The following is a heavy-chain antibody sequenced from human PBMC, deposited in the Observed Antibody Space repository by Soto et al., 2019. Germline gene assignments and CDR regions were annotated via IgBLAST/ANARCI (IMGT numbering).Heavy chain of an antibody. CDR1: GYSISSGYY. V-gene: IGHV4-38-2*01. CDR2: IYYSGST. CDR3: ATRKVGATVYYFDY. J-gene: IGHJ4*02. Sequence: PSETLSLTCAVSGYSISSGYYWGWIRQPPGKGLEWIGYIYYSGSTYYNPSLKSRVTISVDTYKNQFSLKLSSVTAADTAVYYCATRKVGATVYYFDYWGQGTMVTVSS. D-gene: IGHD1-26*01.